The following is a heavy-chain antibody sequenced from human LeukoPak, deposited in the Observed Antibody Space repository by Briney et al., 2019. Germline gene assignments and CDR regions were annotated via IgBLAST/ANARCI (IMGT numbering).Heavy chain of an antibody. D-gene: IGHD3-9*01. Sequence: WASVTVSCKTSGYTFTSYYIHWVRQAPGQGLEWLGIINPSGGSTTYAQKFQGRVTMTTDTSTSTVYMELTSLRSDDTAVYYCARSSAYYNEADIWGQGTMVTVSS. CDR1: GYTFTSYY. J-gene: IGHJ3*02. CDR3: ARSSAYYNEADI. V-gene: IGHV1-46*01. CDR2: INPSGGST.